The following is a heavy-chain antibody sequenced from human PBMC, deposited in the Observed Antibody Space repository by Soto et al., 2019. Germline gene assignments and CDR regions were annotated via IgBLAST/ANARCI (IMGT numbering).Heavy chain of an antibody. CDR3: ARDRRGITIFGVVAYYYYGMDV. D-gene: IGHD3-3*01. V-gene: IGHV4-4*02. Sequence: SETLSLTCAVSGGSIRSSNWWRWVRQPPGKGLEWIGEIYHSGSTNYNPSLKSRVTISVDKSKNQFSLKLSSVTAADTAVYYCARDRRGITIFGVVAYYYYGMDVWGQGTTVT. J-gene: IGHJ6*02. CDR1: GGSIRSSNW. CDR2: IYHSGST.